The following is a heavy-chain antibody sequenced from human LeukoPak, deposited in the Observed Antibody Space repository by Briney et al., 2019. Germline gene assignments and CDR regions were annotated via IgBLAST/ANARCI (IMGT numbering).Heavy chain of an antibody. J-gene: IGHJ4*02. CDR1: GGSINISNW. V-gene: IGHV4-4*02. D-gene: IGHD1-26*01. CDR2: IYHSGST. CDR3: AREVGRGLFDY. Sequence: PSETLSLPCAVSGGSINISNWWSWVRQPPGKGVEWIGEIYHSGSTKYNPSLKSRVTISVDKSKNQFSLKLSSVTAADTAVYYCAREVGRGLFDYWGQGTLVTVSS.